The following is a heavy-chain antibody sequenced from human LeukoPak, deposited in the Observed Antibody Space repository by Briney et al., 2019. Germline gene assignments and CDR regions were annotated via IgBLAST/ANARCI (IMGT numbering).Heavy chain of an antibody. V-gene: IGHV3-23*01. CDR3: AKDGGYSYGAPQDY. J-gene: IGHJ4*02. D-gene: IGHD5-18*01. Sequence: GGSLRLSCAASGLTFSSYAMSWVRQAPGKGLEWVSAISGSGGSTYYADSVKGRFTISRDNSKNTLYLQMNSLRAEDTAVYYCAKDGGYSYGAPQDYWGQGTLVTVSS. CDR2: ISGSGGST. CDR1: GLTFSSYA.